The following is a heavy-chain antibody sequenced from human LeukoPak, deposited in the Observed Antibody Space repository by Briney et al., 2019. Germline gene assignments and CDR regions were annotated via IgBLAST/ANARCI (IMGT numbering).Heavy chain of an antibody. Sequence: AGGSLRLSCAPSGLSFSSYTIHWVRQAPGKGLEWVSSISSTSGYIHYADSVKGRFSISRDNAKNLVHLEMDILRADDTAVYYCARDQRPHYEILIGFYHFDYWGQGTLVTVSS. CDR2: ISSTSGYI. V-gene: IGHV3-21*01. CDR1: GLSFSSYT. J-gene: IGHJ4*02. CDR3: ARDQRPHYEILIGFYHFDY. D-gene: IGHD3-9*01.